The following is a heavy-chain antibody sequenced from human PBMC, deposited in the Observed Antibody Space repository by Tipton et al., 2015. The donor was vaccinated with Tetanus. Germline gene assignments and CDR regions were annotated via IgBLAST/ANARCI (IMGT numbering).Heavy chain of an antibody. CDR3: VRDFAEFDY. CDR1: GFTFDTYA. J-gene: IGHJ4*02. CDR2: INGGGNEK. V-gene: IGHV3-7*01. Sequence: SLRLSCEASGFTFDTYAMSWVRQVPGKGLEWVANINGGGNEKYYVDSVKGRFTISRDNAKNSLYLQMNSLRGEDTAVYYCVRDFAEFDYWGQGTLVTVSS.